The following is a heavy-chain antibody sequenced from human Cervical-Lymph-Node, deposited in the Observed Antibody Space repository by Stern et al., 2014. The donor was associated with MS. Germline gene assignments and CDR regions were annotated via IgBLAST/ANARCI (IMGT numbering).Heavy chain of an antibody. V-gene: IGHV5-51*03. CDR3: AIMRGDSGLHY. Sequence: VQLLQPGAEVKKPGESLSISCKGSGYSFTHFWVGWVRQMPGTGLAWMGIIYPGDSDTRYSPSFQGQGPLSADSSINTAYLQWSSLKASDTAIYYCAIMRGDSGLHYWGQGTLVTVSS. J-gene: IGHJ4*02. CDR1: GYSFTHFW. CDR2: IYPGDSDT. D-gene: IGHD6-19*01.